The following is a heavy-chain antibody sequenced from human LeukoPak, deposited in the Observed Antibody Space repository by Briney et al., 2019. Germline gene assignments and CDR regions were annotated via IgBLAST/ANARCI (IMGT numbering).Heavy chain of an antibody. CDR1: GFTFSSYA. D-gene: IGHD2-2*01. V-gene: IGHV3-23*01. CDR2: ISGSGGST. CDR3: AGAGVVVPAAIHAYLDY. Sequence: GGSLRLSCAASGFTFSSYAMSWVRQAPGKGLEWVSAISGSGGSTYYADSVKGRFTISRDNSKNTLYLQMNSLRAEDTAVYYCAGAGVVVPAAIHAYLDYWGQGTLVTVSS. J-gene: IGHJ4*02.